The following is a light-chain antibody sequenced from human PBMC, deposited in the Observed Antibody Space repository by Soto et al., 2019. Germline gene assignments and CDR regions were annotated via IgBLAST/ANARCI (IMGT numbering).Light chain of an antibody. V-gene: IGKV3-15*01. Sequence: EIVMTQSPATLSVSPGERATLSCRASQSVSSNLVWYQQKPGQAPRLLIYGASTRATGIPARFSGSGSGTEITLTISSLQSEDFAFYFCQQYDNWWTFGRGTKVEVK. J-gene: IGKJ1*01. CDR3: QQYDNWWT. CDR2: GAS. CDR1: QSVSSN.